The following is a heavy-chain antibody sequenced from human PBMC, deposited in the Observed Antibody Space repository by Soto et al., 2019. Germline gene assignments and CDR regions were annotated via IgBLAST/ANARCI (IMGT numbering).Heavy chain of an antibody. CDR1: GGSFSGYY. CDR3: ARAFVGFVVYPAPQHYGMDV. J-gene: IGHJ6*02. CDR2: INHSGST. V-gene: IGHV4-34*01. Sequence: SETLSLTCAVYGGSFSGYYWSWIRQPPGKGLEWIGEINHSGSTNYNPSLKSRVTISVDTSKNQFSLKLSSVTAADTAVYYCARAFVGFVVYPAPQHYGMDVWGQGTTVTVSS. D-gene: IGHD2-21*01.